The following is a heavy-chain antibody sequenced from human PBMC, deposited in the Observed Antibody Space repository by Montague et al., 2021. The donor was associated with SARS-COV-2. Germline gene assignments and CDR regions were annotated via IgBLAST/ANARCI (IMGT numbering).Heavy chain of an antibody. CDR2: FDPEDGET. J-gene: IGHJ4*02. D-gene: IGHD2-21*02. V-gene: IGHV1-24*01. Sequence: SVRVSCKVSGYTLSEVSMHWVRQAPGEGLEWMGGFDPEDGETIYAQRFQGRVTMTEDTSTDTAYMELSSLRSEDSGVYYCATSRWSLLPEYWGQGTLVTVSS. CDR3: ATSRWSLLPEY. CDR1: GYTLSEVS.